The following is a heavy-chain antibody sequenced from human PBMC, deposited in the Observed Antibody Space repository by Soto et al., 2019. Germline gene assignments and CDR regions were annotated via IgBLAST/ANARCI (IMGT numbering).Heavy chain of an antibody. J-gene: IGHJ4*02. CDR3: AREVAAGHGGGY. CDR1: GGTFSSYA. Sequence: SVKVSCKASGGTFSSYAISWVRQAPGQGLEWMGGIIPIFGTANYAQKFQGRVTITADESTSTAYMELSGLRSEDTAVYYCAREVAAGHGGGYWGQGTLVTVSS. CDR2: IIPIFGTA. D-gene: IGHD2-15*01. V-gene: IGHV1-69*13.